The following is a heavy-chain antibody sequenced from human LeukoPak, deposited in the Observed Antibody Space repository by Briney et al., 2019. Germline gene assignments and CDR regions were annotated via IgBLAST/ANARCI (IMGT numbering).Heavy chain of an antibody. Sequence: GESLKISCKGSGYSFTSYWIGWVRQMPGKGLEYMGIIFPGGSKIRYSQSFHSLVTISVTKSISTAYLLSTSLRASNAAIYYWWRHTGRPQAGWFDPWGQRTLVTVSS. V-gene: IGHV5-51*01. CDR2: IFPGGSKI. D-gene: IGHD2-8*02. CDR1: GYSFTSYW. J-gene: IGHJ5*02. CDR3: WRHTGRPQAGWFDP.